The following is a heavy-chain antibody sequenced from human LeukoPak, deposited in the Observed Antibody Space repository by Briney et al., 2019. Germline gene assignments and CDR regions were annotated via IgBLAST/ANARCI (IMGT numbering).Heavy chain of an antibody. J-gene: IGHJ6*03. CDR1: GGSISSSSYY. Sequence: PSETLSLTCTVSGGSISSSSYYWGWIRQPPGKGLEWIGYIYYSGSTNYNPSLKSRVTISVDTSKNQFSLKLSSVTAADTAVYYCARGGPYYCYMDVWGKGTTVTISS. D-gene: IGHD1-26*01. CDR3: ARGGPYYCYMDV. CDR2: IYYSGST. V-gene: IGHV4-61*05.